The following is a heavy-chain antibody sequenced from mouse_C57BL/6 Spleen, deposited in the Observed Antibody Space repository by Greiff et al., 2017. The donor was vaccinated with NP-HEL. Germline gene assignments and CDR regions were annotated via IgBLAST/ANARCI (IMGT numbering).Heavy chain of an antibody. CDR1: GFNIKNTY. CDR3: ARVYYCSRGLFDY. Sequence: EVKLQESVAELVRPGASVKLSCTASGFNIKNTYMHWVKQRPEQGLEWIGRIDPANGNTKYAPKFQGKATITADTSSNTAYLQRSSLTSEDTAIYYCARVYYCSRGLFDYWGQGTTLTVSS. V-gene: IGHV14-3*01. D-gene: IGHD1-1*01. J-gene: IGHJ2*01. CDR2: IDPANGNT.